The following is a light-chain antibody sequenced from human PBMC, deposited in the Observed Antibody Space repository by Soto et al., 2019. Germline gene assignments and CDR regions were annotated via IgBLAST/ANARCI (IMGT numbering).Light chain of an antibody. CDR2: DAS. Sequence: DIQMTQSPSTLSASIGDRVTITCRASESIRTWLAWYQHKPGKAPKFLIYDASSLESGVPSRFSGSGSGTEFTLTISNLQPDDFATYFCQKYNNYPRTFGQGTKVEIK. CDR1: ESIRTW. CDR3: QKYNNYPRT. V-gene: IGKV1-5*01. J-gene: IGKJ1*01.